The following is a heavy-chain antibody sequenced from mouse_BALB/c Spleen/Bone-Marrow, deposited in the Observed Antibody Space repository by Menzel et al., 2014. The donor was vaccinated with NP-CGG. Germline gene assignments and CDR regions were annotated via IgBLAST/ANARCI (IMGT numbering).Heavy chain of an antibody. D-gene: IGHD1-1*02. CDR2: IWAGGST. CDR1: GFSLTSYG. J-gene: IGHJ4*01. V-gene: IGHV2-9*02. CDR3: ARDGVYGSHYYAMDY. Sequence: VQLQQSGPGLVAPSQSLSITCTVSGFSLTSYGVHWVRQPPGKGLEWLGVIWAGGSTNYNSALMSRLSISKDNSKIQVFLKMNSLQTDDTAMYYCARDGVYGSHYYAMDYWGQGTSVTVSS.